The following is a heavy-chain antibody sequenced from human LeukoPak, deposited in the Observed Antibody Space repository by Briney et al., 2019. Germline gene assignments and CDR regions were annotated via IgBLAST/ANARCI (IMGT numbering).Heavy chain of an antibody. CDR2: INWSGGST. V-gene: IGHV3-23*01. Sequence: PGGSLRLSCAASGFTFDDYGMSWVRQAPGKGLEWVSGINWSGGSTYYADSVKGRFTISRDNSKNTLYLQMNSLRAEDTAVYYCAKELNYYDSSGYHPDYWGQGTLVTVSS. J-gene: IGHJ4*02. CDR3: AKELNYYDSSGYHPDY. CDR1: GFTFDDYG. D-gene: IGHD3-22*01.